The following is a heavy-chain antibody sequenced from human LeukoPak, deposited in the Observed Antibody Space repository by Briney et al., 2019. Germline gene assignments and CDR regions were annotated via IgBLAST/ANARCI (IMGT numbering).Heavy chain of an antibody. CDR3: ARDHYDFWSGYYYYFDY. D-gene: IGHD3-3*01. CDR1: GGTFSSYA. Sequence: ASVKVSCKASGGTFSSYAISWVRQAPGQGLEWMGGIIPIFGTANYAQKFQGRVTITTDESTSTAYMELSSLRSDDTVVYYCARDHYDFWSGYYYYFDYWGQGTLVTVSS. J-gene: IGHJ4*02. V-gene: IGHV1-69*05. CDR2: IIPIFGTA.